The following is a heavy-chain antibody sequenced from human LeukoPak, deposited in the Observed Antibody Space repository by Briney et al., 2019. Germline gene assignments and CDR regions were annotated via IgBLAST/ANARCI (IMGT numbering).Heavy chain of an antibody. V-gene: IGHV1-2*02. D-gene: IGHD4-17*01. Sequence: ASVKVSCKASGYTFTDYYMHWVRQAPGQGLAWMGWINPNSGVTNYAQKFQGRVTMARDTSISTVYMELSRLTSDDTAVYYCARDGALDYWGQGTLVTVSS. CDR3: ARDGALDY. CDR1: GYTFTDYY. J-gene: IGHJ4*02. CDR2: INPNSGVT.